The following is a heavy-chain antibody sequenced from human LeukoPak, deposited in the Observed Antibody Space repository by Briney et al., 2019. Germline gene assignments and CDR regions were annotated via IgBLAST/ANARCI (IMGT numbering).Heavy chain of an antibody. V-gene: IGHV3-48*03. D-gene: IGHD2-21*01. J-gene: IGHJ4*02. Sequence: GGSLRLSCAASGFTFSSYEMNWVRQAPGKGLEWVSHIISGSTIYYADSVKGRFTISRDNAKNSLYLQMNSLRAEDTAIYYCARDRGEGLFDYWGQGTLVTVSS. CDR2: IISGSTI. CDR3: ARDRGEGLFDY. CDR1: GFTFSSYE.